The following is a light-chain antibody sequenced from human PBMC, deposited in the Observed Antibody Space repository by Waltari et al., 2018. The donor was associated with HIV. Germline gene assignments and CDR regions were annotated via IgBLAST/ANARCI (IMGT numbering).Light chain of an antibody. V-gene: IGLV3-1*01. Sequence: SYELTQPPSASVSPGQTASIPRSGDTLGDNYACWYQQKPGQSPVLVIDQDSKRPSGIPERFSGSNSGNTATLTISGTQAMDEADYYCQAWDSSSVVFGGGTKLTVL. CDR2: QDS. CDR1: TLGDNY. CDR3: QAWDSSSVV. J-gene: IGLJ2*01.